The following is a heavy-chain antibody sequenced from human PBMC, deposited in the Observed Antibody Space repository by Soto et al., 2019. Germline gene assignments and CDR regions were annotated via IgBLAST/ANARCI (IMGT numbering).Heavy chain of an antibody. CDR2: IIPILGIA. V-gene: IGHV1-69*08. Sequence: QVQLVQSGAEVKKPGSSVKVSCKASGGTFSSYTISWVRQAPGQGLEWMGRIIPILGIANYAQKFQGRVTITADKSTSTAYMELSSLRSEDTAVYYCARDRDHCSGGSCYSWYFDSWGQGTLVTVSS. J-gene: IGHJ4*02. CDR3: ARDRDHCSGGSCYSWYFDS. CDR1: GGTFSSYT. D-gene: IGHD2-15*01.